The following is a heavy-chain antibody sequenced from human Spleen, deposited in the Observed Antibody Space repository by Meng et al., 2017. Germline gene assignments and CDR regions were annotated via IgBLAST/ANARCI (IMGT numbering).Heavy chain of an antibody. Sequence: GESLKISCVASGFTFNRYWMTWVRQAPGKGPEWVANIKQDGSAKYYVGSVRGRFTISRDNAKNSLYLQMNNLRADDTALYYCATSSAAAGNDWGQGTLVTVSS. V-gene: IGHV3-7*01. CDR1: GFTFNRYW. J-gene: IGHJ4*02. D-gene: IGHD6-13*01. CDR3: ATSSAAAGND. CDR2: IKQDGSAK.